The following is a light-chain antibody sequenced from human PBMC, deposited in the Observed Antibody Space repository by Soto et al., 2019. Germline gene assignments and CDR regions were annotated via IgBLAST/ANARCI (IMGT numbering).Light chain of an antibody. CDR3: SSYAGSNNWGV. CDR2: EVS. J-gene: IGLJ2*01. Sequence: QSVLTQPPSASGSPGQSVTISCTGTSSDVGGYSRVSWYLQHPGKAPKLMVYEVSKRPSGVPDRFFGSKSGNTASLTVSGLQAEDEADYYCSSYAGSNNWGVFGGGTKLTVL. V-gene: IGLV2-8*01. CDR1: SSDVGGYSR.